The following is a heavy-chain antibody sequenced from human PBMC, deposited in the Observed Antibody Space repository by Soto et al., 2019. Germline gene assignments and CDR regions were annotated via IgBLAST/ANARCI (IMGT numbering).Heavy chain of an antibody. CDR3: ARGLGLVPAAKGYYYYYYMDV. Sequence: GDSVKVSCKASGYTFTSYDINWVRQATGQGLEWMGWMNPNSGNTGYAQKFQGRVTMTRNTSISTAYMELSSLRSEDTAVYYCARGLGLVPAAKGYYYYYYMDVWGKGTTVTVSS. CDR1: GYTFTSYD. D-gene: IGHD2-2*01. J-gene: IGHJ6*03. V-gene: IGHV1-8*01. CDR2: MNPNSGNT.